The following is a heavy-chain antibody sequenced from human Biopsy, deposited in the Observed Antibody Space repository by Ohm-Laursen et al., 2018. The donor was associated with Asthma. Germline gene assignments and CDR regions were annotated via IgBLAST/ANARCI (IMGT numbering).Heavy chain of an antibody. CDR2: ISKDASTQ. Sequence: SLRLSCAASGFTFSDYYRSWIRQAPGKGLEWVGVISKDASTQGYADSVKGRFTTARDNSKNRLDLQMNSLREEDTAVYYCVRDGTDDAFDIWGQGTVVSVSS. CDR3: VRDGTDDAFDI. CDR1: GFTFSDYY. D-gene: IGHD1-1*01. V-gene: IGHV3-30*03. J-gene: IGHJ3*02.